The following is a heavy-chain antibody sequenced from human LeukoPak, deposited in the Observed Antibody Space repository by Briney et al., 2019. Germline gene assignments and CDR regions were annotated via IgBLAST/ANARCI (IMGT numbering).Heavy chain of an antibody. J-gene: IGHJ5*02. Sequence: GGSLRPSCAASGFTFSSYGMHWVRQAPGKGLEWVAVISYDGSNKYYADFVKGRFTISRDNSKNTLYLQMNSLRAEDTAVYYCARDGDEDATMIVQSDWFDPWGQGTLVTVSS. CDR2: ISYDGSNK. V-gene: IGHV3-30*03. D-gene: IGHD3-22*01. CDR1: GFTFSSYG. CDR3: ARDGDEDATMIVQSDWFDP.